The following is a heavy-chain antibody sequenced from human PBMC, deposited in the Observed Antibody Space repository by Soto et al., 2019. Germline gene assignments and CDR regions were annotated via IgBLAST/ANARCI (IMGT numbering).Heavy chain of an antibody. V-gene: IGHV3-53*01. Sequence: PGGSLRLSCAASGFTVSSNYMSWVRQAPGKGLEWVSVIYSGGSTYHADSVKGRFTISRDNSKNTLYLQMNSLRAEDTAVYYCASPPRAYCGGDCYPQLDYWGKGTLVTVSS. CDR1: GFTVSSNY. CDR2: IYSGGST. CDR3: ASPPRAYCGGDCYPQLDY. D-gene: IGHD2-21*02. J-gene: IGHJ4*02.